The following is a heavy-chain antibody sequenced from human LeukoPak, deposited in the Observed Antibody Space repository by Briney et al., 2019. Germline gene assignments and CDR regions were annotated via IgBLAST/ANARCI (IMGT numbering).Heavy chain of an antibody. D-gene: IGHD6-19*01. CDR1: GYTLTEIS. V-gene: IGHV1-24*01. Sequence: ASVKVSCKVSGYTLTEISMHWVRQAPGKGLEWMGGFDPEDGEPIHAQEFQGRVTMTEDTSTDTAFMELSSLRSEDTAVYYCATAPSLYSSGWYYFDYWGQGTRVTVSS. J-gene: IGHJ4*02. CDR3: ATAPSLYSSGWYYFDY. CDR2: FDPEDGEP.